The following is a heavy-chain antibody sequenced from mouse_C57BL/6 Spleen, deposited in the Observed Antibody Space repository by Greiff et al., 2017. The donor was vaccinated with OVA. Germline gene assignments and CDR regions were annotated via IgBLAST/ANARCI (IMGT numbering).Heavy chain of an antibody. CDR2: IDPSDSYT. CDR3: ARSDTTAWYFDV. CDR1: GYTFTSYW. V-gene: IGHV1-69*01. J-gene: IGHJ1*03. Sequence: QVQLQQPGAELVMPGASVKLSCKASGYTFTSYWMHWVKQRPGQGLEWIGEIDPSDSYTNYNQKFKGKSTLTVDKSSSTAYMQLSSLTSEDSAVYYCARSDTTAWYFDVWGTGTTVTVSS. D-gene: IGHD1-1*01.